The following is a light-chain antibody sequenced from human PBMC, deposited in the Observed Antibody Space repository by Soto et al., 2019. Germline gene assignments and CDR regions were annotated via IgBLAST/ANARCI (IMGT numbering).Light chain of an antibody. V-gene: IGKV3-20*01. Sequence: EIVLTQSPGTLSSSPGERATLSCTASQSVSSNYLGRYQKKPGQPPRLLIYGGSSRATGIPDRFSGSGSGTDFSLTISRLEPEDFAVYYCQQYGVSPRTFGQGTKVDNK. CDR1: QSVSSNY. J-gene: IGKJ1*01. CDR3: QQYGVSPRT. CDR2: GGS.